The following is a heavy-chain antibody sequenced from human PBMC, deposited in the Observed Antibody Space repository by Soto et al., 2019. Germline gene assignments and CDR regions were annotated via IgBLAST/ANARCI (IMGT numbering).Heavy chain of an antibody. CDR1: GGTFGSYA. Sequence: SVKVSGKASGGTFGSYAISWVRQAPGQGLEWMGGIIPIFGTANYAQKFQGRVTITADESTSTAYMELSSLRSEDTAVYYCARLGVDTAMVPDDYWGQGTLVTVSS. D-gene: IGHD5-18*01. CDR2: IIPIFGTA. J-gene: IGHJ4*02. CDR3: ARLGVDTAMVPDDY. V-gene: IGHV1-69*13.